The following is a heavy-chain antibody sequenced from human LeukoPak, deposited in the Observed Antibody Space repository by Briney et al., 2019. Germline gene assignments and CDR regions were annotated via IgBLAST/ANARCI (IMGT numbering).Heavy chain of an antibody. CDR3: ARSIGGYLSYYYYGMDV. Sequence: GGSLRLSCAASGFTFSDYYISWIRQAPGKGLEWVSYISSSGSTIYYADSVKGRFTISRDNAKNSLYLQMNSLRAEDTAVYYCARSIGGYLSYYYYGMDVWGQGTTVTVSS. V-gene: IGHV3-11*01. D-gene: IGHD3-22*01. J-gene: IGHJ6*02. CDR1: GFTFSDYY. CDR2: ISSSGSTI.